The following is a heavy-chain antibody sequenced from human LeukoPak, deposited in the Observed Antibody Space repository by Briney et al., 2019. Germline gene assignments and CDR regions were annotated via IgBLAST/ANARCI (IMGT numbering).Heavy chain of an antibody. J-gene: IGHJ4*02. V-gene: IGHV3-33*01. CDR3: VRIYCSSTTCHL. Sequence: PGGSLRLSCAASGFTFSTYGMHWVRQAPGKGLEWVAVIWYDGSNTYYADSVKGRFTISRDNSKNTLYLQMNSLRADDTAVYYCVRIYCSSTTCHLWGQGTLVTVSS. D-gene: IGHD2-2*01. CDR2: IWYDGSNT. CDR1: GFTFSTYG.